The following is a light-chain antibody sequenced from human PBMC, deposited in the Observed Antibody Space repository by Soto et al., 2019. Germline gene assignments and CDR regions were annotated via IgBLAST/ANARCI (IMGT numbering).Light chain of an antibody. J-gene: IGLJ2*01. CDR3: AAWDDSLNVL. Sequence: QSVLTQPPSASGTPGQRVTISCSGSSSNIGSNAVNWYQQVPGTAPKLLIYRNNQRPSGVPDRISGSKSATSASLAISGLRSEDEADYYCAAWDDSLNVLFGGGTKLTVL. CDR2: RNN. V-gene: IGLV1-44*01. CDR1: SSNIGSNA.